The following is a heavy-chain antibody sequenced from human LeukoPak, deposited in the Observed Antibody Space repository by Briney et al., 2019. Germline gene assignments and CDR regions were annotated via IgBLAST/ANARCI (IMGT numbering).Heavy chain of an antibody. V-gene: IGHV1-2*06. CDR2: INPNSGGT. D-gene: IGHD6-13*01. J-gene: IGHJ4*02. CDR3: ARDLLRAIAAGGRDYFGY. Sequence: ASVKVSCKASGYTFTGYYMHWVRQAPGQGLEWMGRINPNSGGTNYAQKFQGRVTMTRDTSISTAYMELSRLRSDDTAVYYCARDLLRAIAAGGRDYFGYWGQGTLVTVSS. CDR1: GYTFTGYY.